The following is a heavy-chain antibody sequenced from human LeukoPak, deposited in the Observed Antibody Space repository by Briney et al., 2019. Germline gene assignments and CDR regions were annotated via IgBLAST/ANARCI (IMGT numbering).Heavy chain of an antibody. J-gene: IGHJ5*02. CDR3: ARNDWNDPWFDP. V-gene: IGHV1-2*02. CDR1: GYTFTGYY. Sequence: ASVKVSCKASGYTFTGYYVHWLRQAPGQGLEWVAWINPNSGATNYAPKFQGRVTLTRDTSITTAYMEVSRLRSDDTAVYYCARNDWNDPWFDPWGQGTLVTVSS. D-gene: IGHD1-1*01. CDR2: INPNSGAT.